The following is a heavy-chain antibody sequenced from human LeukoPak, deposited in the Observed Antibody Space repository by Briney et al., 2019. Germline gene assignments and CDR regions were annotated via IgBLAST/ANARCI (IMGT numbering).Heavy chain of an antibody. J-gene: IGHJ4*02. D-gene: IGHD6-13*01. V-gene: IGHV3-23*01. CDR3: AKDPDGIAAAGTSVDY. Sequence: GGSLRLSCAASGFTFSSYAMSWVRQAPGKGLEWVSAISGSGGSTYYADSVKGRFTISRDNSKNTLYLQMNSLRAEDTAVYYCAKDPDGIAAAGTSVDYWGQGTLVTVSS. CDR1: GFTFSSYA. CDR2: ISGSGGST.